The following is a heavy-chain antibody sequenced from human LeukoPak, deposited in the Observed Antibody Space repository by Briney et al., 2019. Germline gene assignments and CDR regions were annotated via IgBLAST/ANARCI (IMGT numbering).Heavy chain of an antibody. J-gene: IGHJ4*02. V-gene: IGHV4-59*08. Sequence: PSETLSLTCTVSGGSISSYYWSWIRQPPGKGLEWIGHTYYSGSTNYNPSLKSRVTMSLDTSKNQFSLKLSSVTAADTAVYYCAGGGTYLRYYFDFWGQGTLVTVSS. D-gene: IGHD1-26*01. CDR1: GGSISSYY. CDR2: TYYSGST. CDR3: AGGGTYLRYYFDF.